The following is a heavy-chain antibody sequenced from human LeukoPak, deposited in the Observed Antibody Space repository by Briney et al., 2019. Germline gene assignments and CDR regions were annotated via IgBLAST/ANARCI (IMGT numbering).Heavy chain of an antibody. CDR3: ARLVYARYYFDY. V-gene: IGHV4-31*03. D-gene: IGHD2-8*01. J-gene: IGHJ4*02. CDR2: IYYSGST. Sequence: SQTLSLTCTVSGGSLSSGGYYWSWIRQHPGKGLEWIGYIYYSGSTYYNPSLKSRVTISVDTSKNQFSLKLSSVTAADTAVYYCARLVYARYYFDYWGQGTLVTVSS. CDR1: GGSLSSGGYY.